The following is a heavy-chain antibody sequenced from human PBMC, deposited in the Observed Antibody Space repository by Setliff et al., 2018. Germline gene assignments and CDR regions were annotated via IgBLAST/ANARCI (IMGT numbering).Heavy chain of an antibody. CDR3: AGDPPYSGYAFHI. V-gene: IGHV3-33*01. Sequence: LRLSCAASGFTFSSYAMHWVRQAPGKGLDWVAYIWYDGSYTYYTGSVKGRFTISRDNSRNTVYLQMNSLRAEDTAVYYCAGDPPYSGYAFHIWGQGTMVTV. CDR2: IWYDGSYT. J-gene: IGHJ3*02. D-gene: IGHD5-12*01. CDR1: GFTFSSYA.